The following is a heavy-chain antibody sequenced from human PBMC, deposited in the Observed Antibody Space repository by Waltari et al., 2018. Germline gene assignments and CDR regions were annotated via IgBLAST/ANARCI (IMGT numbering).Heavy chain of an antibody. Sequence: QLQLQLSGPGLVKPSETLSLTCTVSGVSISDTGYCWGWIRQSPGRGLESIGHFLHGGETNYNPSLRNRLSMSEDTSKRHFSLKVSSMSAPDTAVYYCARLSAALDDFYFYDYWGLGIPVTVSS. D-gene: IGHD1-1*01. V-gene: IGHV4-39*02. CDR2: FLHGGET. CDR1: GVSISDTGYC. J-gene: IGHJ4*02. CDR3: ARLSAALDDFYFYDY.